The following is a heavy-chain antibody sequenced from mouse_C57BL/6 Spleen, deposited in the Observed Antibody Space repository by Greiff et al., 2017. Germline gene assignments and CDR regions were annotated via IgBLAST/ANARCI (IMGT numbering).Heavy chain of an antibody. D-gene: IGHD1-1*01. CDR3: ARRGYYYGSSYWAMDY. Sequence: VQLQQSGAELVKPGASVKISCKASGYAFSSYWMNWVKQRPGKGLEWIGQIYPGDGETNYNGKFKGKDTLTADKSSSTAYMQLSSLTSEDSAVYFCARRGYYYGSSYWAMDYWGQGTSVTVSS. CDR2: IYPGDGET. V-gene: IGHV1-80*01. CDR1: GYAFSSYW. J-gene: IGHJ4*01.